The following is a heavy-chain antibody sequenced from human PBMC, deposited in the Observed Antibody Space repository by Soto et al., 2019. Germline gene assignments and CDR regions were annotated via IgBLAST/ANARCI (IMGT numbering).Heavy chain of an antibody. V-gene: IGHV1-18*01. J-gene: IGHJ6*02. CDR2: VSAYSSNT. D-gene: IGHD3-3*01. CDR3: ARGHWNGDYYDGMDV. CDR1: GYRFSSYS. Sequence: QVQLVQSGGEVKKPGASVKVSCEASGYRFSSYSISWVRQVPGQGLEWMGWVSAYSSNTNSAQKFHGRVTLTMDTSSSTVYMELRGLTSDDTAVYYCARGHWNGDYYDGMDVWGHGTTVIVSS.